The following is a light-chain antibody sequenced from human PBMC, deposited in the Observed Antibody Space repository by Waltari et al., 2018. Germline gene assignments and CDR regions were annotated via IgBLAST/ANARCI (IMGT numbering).Light chain of an antibody. CDR1: STDVAGYNY. Sequence: QSALTQPTSVSGSPGPSITISCTGTSTDVAGYNYVSWYQQHPGKAPKLMIFDVNDRPSGVSNRFSGSKSGNTASLTISGLQAEDEADYYCNSFTSSSTWVFGGGTKLTVL. V-gene: IGLV2-14*01. J-gene: IGLJ3*02. CDR2: DVN. CDR3: NSFTSSSTWV.